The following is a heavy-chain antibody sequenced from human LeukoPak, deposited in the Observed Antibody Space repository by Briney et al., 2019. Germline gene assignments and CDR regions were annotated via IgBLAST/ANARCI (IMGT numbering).Heavy chain of an antibody. Sequence: RASVKVSCKASGGTFSSYAISWVRQAPGQGLEWMGGIIPILGTANYAQKFQGRVTITADESTSTAYMEPSSLRSEDTAVYYCARTQEYYYDSSGYYFPDYWGQGTLVTVSS. V-gene: IGHV1-69*13. CDR2: IIPILGTA. CDR1: GGTFSSYA. J-gene: IGHJ4*02. CDR3: ARTQEYYYDSSGYYFPDY. D-gene: IGHD3-22*01.